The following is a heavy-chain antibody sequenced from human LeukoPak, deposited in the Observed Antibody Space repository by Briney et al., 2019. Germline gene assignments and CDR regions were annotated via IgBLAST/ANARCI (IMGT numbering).Heavy chain of an antibody. J-gene: IGHJ5*02. D-gene: IGHD4-11*01. CDR2: INPQNGAT. CDR1: GYTLTDHY. Sequence: ASVKVSCKASGYTLTDHYMHWLRWAPGQGFEWMGWINPQNGATVYAKKFQGRVTMTRDTPVSTLYMELTNLRSDDTGVYYCAKEGYSNGPDPWGQGTLVTVSS. V-gene: IGHV1-2*02. CDR3: AKEGYSNGPDP.